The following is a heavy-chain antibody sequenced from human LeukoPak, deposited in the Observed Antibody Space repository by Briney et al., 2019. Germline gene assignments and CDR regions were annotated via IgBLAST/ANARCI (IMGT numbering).Heavy chain of an antibody. CDR3: ARAHGDWFDP. CDR1: GFTFSSYS. J-gene: IGHJ5*02. D-gene: IGHD3-10*01. Sequence: GSLRLSCAASGFTFSSYSMNWVRQAPGKGLEWVSSISSSRSYIYYADSVKGRFTISIDNAKNSLYLQMNSLRAGDTAVYYCARAHGDWFDPWGQGTLVTVSS. V-gene: IGHV3-21*01. CDR2: ISSSRSYI.